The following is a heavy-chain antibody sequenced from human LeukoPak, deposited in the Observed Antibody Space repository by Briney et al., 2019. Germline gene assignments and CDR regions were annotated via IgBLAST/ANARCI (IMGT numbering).Heavy chain of an antibody. CDR3: ARGEYNYGRDWFDP. CDR1: GYSFTDYY. V-gene: IGHV1-2*02. D-gene: IGHD5-18*01. J-gene: IGHJ5*02. CDR2: INPDSGGT. Sequence: ASVKVSCKASGYSFTDYYMHWVRQAPGQGLEGMGWINPDSGGTNYAQKFQGRVTMTRDTSISTAYMELSSLRSDDTAAYYCARGEYNYGRDWFDPWGQGTLVTVSS.